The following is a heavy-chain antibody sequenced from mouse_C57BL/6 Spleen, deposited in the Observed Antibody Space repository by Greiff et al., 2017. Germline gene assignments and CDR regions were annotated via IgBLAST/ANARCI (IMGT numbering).Heavy chain of an antibody. CDR2: IRSKSNNYAT. V-gene: IGHV10-1*01. CDR1: GFSFHTYA. CDR3: VRHPTSSNSRYWYFDV. D-gene: IGHD2-5*01. J-gene: IGHJ1*03. Sequence: GGGLVQPKGSLKLSCAASGFSFHTYAMNWVRQAPGKGLEWAARIRSKSNNYATYYADSVKDRFTISRDDSESMLYLQMNNLKTEDTAMYYCVRHPTSSNSRYWYFDVWGTGTTVTVSS.